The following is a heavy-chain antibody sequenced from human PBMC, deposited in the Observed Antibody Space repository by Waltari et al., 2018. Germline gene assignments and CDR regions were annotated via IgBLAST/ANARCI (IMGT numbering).Heavy chain of an antibody. CDR1: GFTFKDHS. D-gene: IGHD6-13*01. Sequence: DVHLVQSGGGVEQPGGSLRLSCEASGFTFKDHSMHWVRQAPGPCLVLVSHINWNGDSTNYADSVKGRFTIARDNSKNSLYLQMTSLRAEDTAFYYCVKGVGGSWYVGYYFEYWGQGALVTVSS. CDR2: INWNGDST. CDR3: VKGVGGSWYVGYYFEY. J-gene: IGHJ4*02. V-gene: IGHV3-43*01.